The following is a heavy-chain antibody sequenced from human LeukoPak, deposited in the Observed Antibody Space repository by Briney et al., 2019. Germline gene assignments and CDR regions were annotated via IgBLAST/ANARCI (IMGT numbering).Heavy chain of an antibody. CDR1: GGSFSGYY. V-gene: IGHV4-34*01. Sequence: SETLSLTCAVYGGSFSGYYWSWIRQPPGKGLEWIGEINHSGSTNYNPSLKSRVTISVDTSKNQFSLKLSSVTAADTALYYCASRYYYDSSGYYGHFYYWGQGTLVTVSS. D-gene: IGHD3-22*01. CDR2: INHSGST. J-gene: IGHJ4*02. CDR3: ASRYYYDSSGYYGHFYY.